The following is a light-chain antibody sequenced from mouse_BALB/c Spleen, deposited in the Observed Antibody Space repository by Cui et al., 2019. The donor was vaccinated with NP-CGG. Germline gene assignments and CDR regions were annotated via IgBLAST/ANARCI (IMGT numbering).Light chain of an antibody. CDR3: ALWYSNHWV. CDR2: GTN. J-gene: IGLJ1*01. CDR1: TGAVTTSNY. Sequence: QALLLHESVLTTSPGETVTLTCRSSTGAVTTSNYANWVQEKPDHLFTGLIGGTNNRAPGVPARFSGSLIGDKAALTITGAQTDDEAIYFCALWYSNHWVFGGGTKLTVL. V-gene: IGLV1*01.